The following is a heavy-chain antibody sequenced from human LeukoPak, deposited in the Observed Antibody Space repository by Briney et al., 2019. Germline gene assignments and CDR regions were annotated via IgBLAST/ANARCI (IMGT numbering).Heavy chain of an antibody. D-gene: IGHD6-13*01. CDR1: GFTFSRYG. Sequence: GRSLRLSCAASGFTFSRYGLHWVRQAPGKGLEWVAFIANDGKDKKYADSVKGRLTISRDNSKSTLYLQMNSLRAEDTAVYYCAKDQQVGAAAYYFDSWGQGTLVTVSS. J-gene: IGHJ4*02. V-gene: IGHV3-30*18. CDR2: IANDGKDK. CDR3: AKDQQVGAAAYYFDS.